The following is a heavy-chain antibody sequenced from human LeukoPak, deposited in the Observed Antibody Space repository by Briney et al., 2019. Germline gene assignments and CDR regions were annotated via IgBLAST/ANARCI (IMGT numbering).Heavy chain of an antibody. CDR1: GYTFTSYG. D-gene: IGHD1-26*01. V-gene: IGHV1-69*13. J-gene: IGHJ4*02. Sequence: SVKVSCKASGYTFTSYGISWVRQAPGQGLEWMGGIIPIFGTANYAQKFQGRVTITADESTSTAYMELSSLRSEDTAVYYCARVVGQLGASVDYWGQGTLVTVSS. CDR2: IIPIFGTA. CDR3: ARVVGQLGASVDY.